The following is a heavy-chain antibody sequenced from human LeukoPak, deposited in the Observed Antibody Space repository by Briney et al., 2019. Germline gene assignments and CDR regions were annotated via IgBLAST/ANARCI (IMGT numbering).Heavy chain of an antibody. J-gene: IGHJ4*02. D-gene: IGHD3-22*01. V-gene: IGHV3-53*01. CDR3: TLYYYDSSGYLDY. CDR1: GFTVCSNY. Sequence: GGSLRLSCTASGFTVCSNYMSWVRQAPGKGLEWVSVIYSGGSTYYADSVKGRFTISRDNSKNTLYLQMNSLRAEDTAVYYCTLYYYDSSGYLDYWGQGTLVTVAS. CDR2: IYSGGST.